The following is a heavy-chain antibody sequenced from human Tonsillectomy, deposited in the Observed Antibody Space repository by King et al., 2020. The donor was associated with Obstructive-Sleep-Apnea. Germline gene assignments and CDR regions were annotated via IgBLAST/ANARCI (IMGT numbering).Heavy chain of an antibody. CDR3: ARALEYYYENSGYYPLSYYFDY. CDR1: GFTFSSYA. J-gene: IGHJ4*02. D-gene: IGHD3-22*01. Sequence: QLVQSGGGVVQPGRSLRLSCAASGFTFSSYAMHWVRQAPGKGLEWVAVISYDGSNKYYTDSVKGRFTISRDNSKNTLYLQLNSLRAEDTAVYYCARALEYYYENSGYYPLSYYFDYWGQGTLVTVSS. V-gene: IGHV3-30*04. CDR2: ISYDGSNK.